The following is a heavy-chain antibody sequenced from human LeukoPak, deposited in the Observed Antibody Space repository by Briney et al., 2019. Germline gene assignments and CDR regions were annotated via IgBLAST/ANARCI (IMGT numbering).Heavy chain of an antibody. CDR2: ISGSGGST. Sequence: GGSLRLSCAVSGFTFSSYVMSWVRQAPGKGLEWVSAISGSGGSTYYADSVKGRFTISRDNSKNTLYLQMNSLRAEDTAVYYCAKPPRSTMIVVVTVIDWSQGTLVTVSS. CDR1: GFTFSSYV. J-gene: IGHJ4*02. D-gene: IGHD3-22*01. V-gene: IGHV3-23*01. CDR3: AKPPRSTMIVVVTVID.